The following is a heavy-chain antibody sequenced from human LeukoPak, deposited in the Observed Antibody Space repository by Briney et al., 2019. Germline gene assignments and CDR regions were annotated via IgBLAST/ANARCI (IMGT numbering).Heavy chain of an antibody. CDR2: ISSGGST. CDR3: AKGGCSTTSCYARYFDY. Sequence: GGSLRLSCAASGFTFSNYGMTWVRQAPGKGLEWVSSISSGGSTYYADSVKGRFTISRVNSKNTLYLQMNSLRAEDTAVYYCAKGGCSTTSCYARYFDYWGQGTLVTVSA. J-gene: IGHJ4*02. CDR1: GFTFSNYG. V-gene: IGHV3-23*01. D-gene: IGHD2-2*01.